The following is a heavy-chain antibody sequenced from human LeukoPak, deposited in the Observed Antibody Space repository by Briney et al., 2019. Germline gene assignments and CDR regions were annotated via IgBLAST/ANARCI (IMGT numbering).Heavy chain of an antibody. V-gene: IGHV3-30-3*01. J-gene: IGHJ4*02. CDR2: ISYDGSNK. CDR3: ARDSPRYCSSTSCYHPGY. D-gene: IGHD2-2*01. CDR1: GFTFSSYA. Sequence: GGSLRLSCAASGFTFSSYAMHWVRQAPGKGLEWVAVISYDGSNKYYADSVKGRFTISRDNSKNTLYLQMNGLRAEDTAVYYCARDSPRYCSSTSCYHPGYWGQGTLVTVSS.